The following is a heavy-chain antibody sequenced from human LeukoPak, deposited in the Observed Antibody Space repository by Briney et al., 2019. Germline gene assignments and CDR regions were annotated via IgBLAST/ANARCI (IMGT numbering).Heavy chain of an antibody. V-gene: IGHV4-61*02. Sequence: SETLSLTCSVSGYSIGSGDYYWTWIRQSAGKGLEWIGRVDLGGPPNYNKTLISRVTVSIDTSKNQFSLDLTSVTAADTAIYYCAREGAYCSGTDCFATTVDRWGPGTLVTVSS. D-gene: IGHD2-2*01. CDR2: VDLGGPP. CDR1: GYSIGSGDYY. J-gene: IGHJ5*02. CDR3: AREGAYCSGTDCFATTVDR.